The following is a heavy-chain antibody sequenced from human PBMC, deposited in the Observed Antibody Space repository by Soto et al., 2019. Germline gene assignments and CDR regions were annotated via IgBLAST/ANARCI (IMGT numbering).Heavy chain of an antibody. J-gene: IGHJ6*02. V-gene: IGHV4-39*01. CDR1: GGSISSSSYY. Sequence: SETLSLTCTVSGGSISSSSYYWGWIRQPPGKGLEWIGSIYYSGSTYYNPSLKSRVTISVDASKNQFSLKLSSVTAADTAVYYCARRLYCSGGSCYPDYYYYYGMDVWGQGTTVTVSS. CDR2: IYYSGST. CDR3: ARRLYCSGGSCYPDYYYYYGMDV. D-gene: IGHD2-15*01.